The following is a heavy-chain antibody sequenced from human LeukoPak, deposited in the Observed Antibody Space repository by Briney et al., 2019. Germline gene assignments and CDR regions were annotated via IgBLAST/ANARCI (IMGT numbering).Heavy chain of an antibody. CDR1: GYTFTSYY. J-gene: IGHJ4*02. D-gene: IGHD3-22*01. CDR2: INPSGGST. Sequence: ASVKVSCKASGYTFTSYYMHWVRQAPGQGLEWMGIINPSGGSTSYAQKFQGRVTMTRDTSTSTVYMELSSLRSEDTAVYYCARDHPPYYYDSSGYYPDYWGQGTLVFVSP. V-gene: IGHV1-46*01. CDR3: ARDHPPYYYDSSGYYPDY.